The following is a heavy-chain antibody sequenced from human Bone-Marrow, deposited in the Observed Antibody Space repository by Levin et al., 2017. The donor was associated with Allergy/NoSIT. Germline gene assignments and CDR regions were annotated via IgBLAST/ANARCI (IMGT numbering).Heavy chain of an antibody. CDR3: ASRSTFILGLAFDI. J-gene: IGHJ3*02. D-gene: IGHD2-2*01. Sequence: GGSLRLSCVASGFSVSDYDMTWVRQAPGKGLEWLSYIDKTGRAIHYADSVKGRFTISTDNAMEVVFLQMNSLRAEDTAVYYGASRSTFILGLAFDIWGQGTTVTVSS. V-gene: IGHV3-11*01. CDR1: GFSVSDYD. CDR2: IDKTGRAI.